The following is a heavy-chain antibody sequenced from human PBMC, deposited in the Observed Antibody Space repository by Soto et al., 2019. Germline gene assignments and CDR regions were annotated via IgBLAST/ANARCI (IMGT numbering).Heavy chain of an antibody. CDR3: ARGGNYYDSSGYYYDH. CDR1: GGTFSSYA. J-gene: IGHJ4*02. CDR2: IIPIVGTT. Sequence: QVQLVQSGAEVKKPGSSVKVSCKASGGTFSSYAISWVRQAPGQGLEWMGGIIPIVGTTNYAQKFQGRVTITADESTSTAYMELSSLRSEDTAVYYCARGGNYYDSSGYYYDHWGQGTLVTVSS. D-gene: IGHD3-22*01. V-gene: IGHV1-69*01.